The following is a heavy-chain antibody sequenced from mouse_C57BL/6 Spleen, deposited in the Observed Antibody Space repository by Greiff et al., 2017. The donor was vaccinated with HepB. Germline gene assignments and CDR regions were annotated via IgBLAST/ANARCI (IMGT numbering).Heavy chain of an antibody. CDR1: GFTFSSYA. V-gene: IGHV5-4*01. CDR2: ISDGGSYT. J-gene: IGHJ2*01. Sequence: EVKLQESGGGLVKPGGSLKRSCAASGFTFSSYAMSWVRQTPEKRLEWVATISDGGSYTYYPDNVKGRFTISRDNAKNNLYLQMSHLKSEDTAMYYCARDQRDYFDYWGQGTTLTVSS. CDR3: ARDQRDYFDY.